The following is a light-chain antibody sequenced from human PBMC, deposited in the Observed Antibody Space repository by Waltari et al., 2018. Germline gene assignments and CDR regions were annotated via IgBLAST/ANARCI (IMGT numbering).Light chain of an antibody. J-gene: IGKJ4*01. CDR3: QQRAKWPLT. V-gene: IGKV3-11*01. CDR1: QSVSNY. Sequence: EIVLTQSPAKLSLSPGERATLSCRAGQSVSNYLAWYQQKPGQAPTLLIYDTSNRATDIPARFSGSGSGTDFTLTITSLEPGDSAIYYCQQRAKWPLTFGGGTRVETK. CDR2: DTS.